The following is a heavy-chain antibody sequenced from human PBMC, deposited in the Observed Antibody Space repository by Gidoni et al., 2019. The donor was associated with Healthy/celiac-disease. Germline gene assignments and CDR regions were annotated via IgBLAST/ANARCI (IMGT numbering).Heavy chain of an antibody. J-gene: IGHJ3*02. CDR2: ISWNRGSI. D-gene: IGHD2-21*02. CDR1: GCPFDDYA. CDR3: AKEGRYCGGDCRFPDAFDI. Sequence: EVQLMESVGGLVQPGRSMRLSCAASGCPFDDYAMHCARQAPGKGLEWVSEISWNRGSIGYADSVTGRFTIDRDKTKNSLYLQMNSLRAEDTALYYCAKEGRYCGGDCRFPDAFDIWGQGTMVTVSS. V-gene: IGHV3-9*01.